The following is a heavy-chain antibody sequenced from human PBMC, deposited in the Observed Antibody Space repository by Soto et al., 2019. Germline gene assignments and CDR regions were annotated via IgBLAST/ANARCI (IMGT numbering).Heavy chain of an antibody. Sequence: QVQLQQWGAGLLKPSETLSLTCAVYGGSFSGYYWSWIRQPPGKGLEWIGEINHSGSTNYNPSLKSRVTISVDTSKNQFSLKLSSVTAADTAVYYCARGLHDYIWGSYRPYYFDYWGQGTLVTVSS. D-gene: IGHD3-16*02. CDR1: GGSFSGYY. V-gene: IGHV4-34*01. CDR2: INHSGST. CDR3: ARGLHDYIWGSYRPYYFDY. J-gene: IGHJ4*02.